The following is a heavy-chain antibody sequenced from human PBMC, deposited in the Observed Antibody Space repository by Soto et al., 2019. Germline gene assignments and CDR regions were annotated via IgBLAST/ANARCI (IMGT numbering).Heavy chain of an antibody. CDR1: GYSIRSGYY. Sequence: PSETLSLTCSVSGYSIRSGYYWGWVRQAPGKGLEWLGSVYHNGIMFHNPSFQSRVTISVDTSKNQFSLNLRSVTAADTAVYYCAALWFGELAFNYWGHGSLVTVSS. CDR3: AALWFGELAFNY. J-gene: IGHJ4*01. V-gene: IGHV4-38-2*02. D-gene: IGHD3-10*01. CDR2: VYHNGIM.